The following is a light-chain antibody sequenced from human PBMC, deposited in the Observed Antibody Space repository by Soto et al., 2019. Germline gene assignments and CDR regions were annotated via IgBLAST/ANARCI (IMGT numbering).Light chain of an antibody. CDR3: QQYSNWLRT. V-gene: IGKV3-20*01. J-gene: IGKJ5*01. CDR1: QSVSSSY. Sequence: EIVLTQSPGTLSLSPGERATLSCRASQSVSSSYLAWYQLKPGQAPRLLIYGASSRATGIPDRFSGSGSGTEFTLTISSLQSEDFAVYYCQQYSNWLRTFGQGTRLEIK. CDR2: GAS.